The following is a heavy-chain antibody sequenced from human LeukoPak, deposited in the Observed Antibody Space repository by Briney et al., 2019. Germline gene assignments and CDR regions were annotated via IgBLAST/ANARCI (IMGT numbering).Heavy chain of an antibody. D-gene: IGHD2-15*01. V-gene: IGHV4-59*08. CDR1: GGSISSYY. J-gene: IGHJ3*02. Sequence: SETLSLTCTVSGGSISSYYWSWIRQPPGKGLEWMGYIYYSGSTNYNPSLKSRVTISVDTSKNQFSLKLSSVTAADTAVYYCARHSRGGSCYLDAFDIWGQGTMVTVSS. CDR3: ARHSRGGSCYLDAFDI. CDR2: IYYSGST.